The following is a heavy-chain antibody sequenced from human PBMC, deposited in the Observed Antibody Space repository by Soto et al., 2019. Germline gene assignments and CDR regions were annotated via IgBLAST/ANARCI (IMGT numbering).Heavy chain of an antibody. CDR1: GYTFTGYY. CDR3: ARARYSSGWYHYYGIDV. V-gene: IGHV1-2*04. J-gene: IGHJ6*02. D-gene: IGHD6-19*01. Sequence: ASVKVSCKASGYTFTGYYIHWVRQAPGQGFEWMGWINPNSGGTNYAQKFQGWVTMTRDTSISTVYMELSRLRSDDTAVYYCARARYSSGWYHYYGIDVLGQGTTVTVS. CDR2: INPNSGGT.